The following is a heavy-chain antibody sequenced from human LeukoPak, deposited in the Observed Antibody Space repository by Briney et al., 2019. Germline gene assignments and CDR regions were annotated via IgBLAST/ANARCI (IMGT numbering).Heavy chain of an antibody. V-gene: IGHV3-64*01. J-gene: IGHJ4*02. Sequence: GGSLRLSGAASGFTFSSYAMHWVRQAPGKGLEYVSAISSNGGSTYYANSVKGRFTISRDNSKNTLYLQMGSLRAEDMAVYYCARDQGGSYYRYYFDYWGQGTLVTVSS. CDR1: GFTFSSYA. CDR3: ARDQGGSYYRYYFDY. CDR2: ISSNGGST. D-gene: IGHD1-26*01.